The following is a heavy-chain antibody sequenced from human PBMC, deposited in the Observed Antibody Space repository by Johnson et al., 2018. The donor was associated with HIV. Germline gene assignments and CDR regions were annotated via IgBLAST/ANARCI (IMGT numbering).Heavy chain of an antibody. V-gene: IGHV3-30*04. CDR2: ISYDGSNK. CDR1: GFTFSSYA. CDR3: AREGVGVNAFDI. D-gene: IGHD1-26*01. Sequence: QVQLVESGGGLVQPGGSLRLSCAASGFTFSSYAMHWVRQAPGKGLEWVAVISYDGSNKYYADSVKGRFTISRDNSKKTVYLQLNSLRAEDTAIYYCAREGVGVNAFDIWGQGTMVTVSS. J-gene: IGHJ3*02.